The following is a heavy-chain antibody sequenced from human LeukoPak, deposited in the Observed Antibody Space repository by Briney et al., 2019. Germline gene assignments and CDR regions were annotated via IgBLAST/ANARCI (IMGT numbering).Heavy chain of an antibody. D-gene: IGHD3-22*01. J-gene: IGHJ4*02. V-gene: IGHV5-51*01. CDR2: IYPGDSDT. CDR1: GYSFTSYW. Sequence: GESLKISCKGSGYSFTSYWIGWVRQMPGKGLEWMGIIYPGDSDTRYSPSFQGQVTISADKSISTAYLQWSSLKASDTAMYYCARLVDEDDSSGYSYYFDYWGQGTPVTVSS. CDR3: ARLVDEDDSSGYSYYFDY.